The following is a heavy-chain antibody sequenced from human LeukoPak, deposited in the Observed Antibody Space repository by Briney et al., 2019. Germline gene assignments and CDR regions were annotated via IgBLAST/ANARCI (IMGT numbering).Heavy chain of an antibody. CDR1: GVSISSYY. D-gene: IGHD3-9*01. CDR3: ARTIKEYYDILTGYVTGYYYMDV. V-gene: IGHV4-59*01. J-gene: IGHJ6*03. Sequence: SETLSLTCTVSGVSISSYYWSWIRQPPGKGLEWIGYIYYSGSTNYNPSLKSRVTISVDTYKNQFSLKLSSVTAADTAVYYCARTIKEYYDILTGYVTGYYYMDVWGKGTTVTVSS. CDR2: IYYSGST.